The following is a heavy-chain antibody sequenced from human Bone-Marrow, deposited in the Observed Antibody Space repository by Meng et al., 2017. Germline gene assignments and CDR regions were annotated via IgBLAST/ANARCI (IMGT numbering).Heavy chain of an antibody. CDR2: IDPNSGVT. V-gene: IGHV1-2*06. CDR1: GYSFTAYY. D-gene: IGHD6-13*01. CDR3: ARDENISAAGKLFGDY. Sequence: QVQLVQAGAEVNKPGASVKVSCKPSGYSFTAYYIHWVRQAPGQGLEWMGRIDPNSGVTEYAHKFHGRVTVTGDTSISTAYMELRRLTSDDTAVYYCARDENISAAGKLFGDYWGQGTLVTVSS. J-gene: IGHJ4*02.